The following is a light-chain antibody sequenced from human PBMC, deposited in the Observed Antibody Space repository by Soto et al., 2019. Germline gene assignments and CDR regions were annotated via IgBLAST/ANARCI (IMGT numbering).Light chain of an antibody. J-gene: IGLJ3*02. CDR3: SSYAGANIVM. Sequence: QSALTQPPSASGSPGQSVTISCTGTSSDVGGYNFVSWYQQHPGKVPRLIIYDVTKRPSGVPNRFSGSKSGNTASLIVSGRQAEDEADYYCSSYAGANIVMFGGGTKLTVL. CDR2: DVT. V-gene: IGLV2-8*01. CDR1: SSDVGGYNF.